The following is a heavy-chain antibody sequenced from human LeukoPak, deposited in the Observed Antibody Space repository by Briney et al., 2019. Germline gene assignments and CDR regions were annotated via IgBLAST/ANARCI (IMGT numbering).Heavy chain of an antibody. V-gene: IGHV1-2*02. CDR3: ARACGRIGLVITPGY. J-gene: IGHJ4*02. CDR1: GYTFTGYY. CDR2: INPNSGGT. Sequence: ASVKVSCKASGYTFTGYYMHWVRQAPGQGLEWMGWINPNSGGTNYAQKFQGRVTMTRDTSISTAYMELSRLRSDDTAVYYCARACGRIGLVITPGYWGQGTLVTVSS. D-gene: IGHD3-3*01.